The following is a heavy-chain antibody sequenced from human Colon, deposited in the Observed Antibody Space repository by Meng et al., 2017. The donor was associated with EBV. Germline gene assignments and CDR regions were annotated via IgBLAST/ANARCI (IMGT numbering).Heavy chain of an antibody. V-gene: IGHV4-34*01. Sequence: QQWGAGRLQPSETLSLAAPVDGGPSRGYHGSWIRQSPGKGLEWIGEINYSGRTIYNPSLKSRVTISVDTSNNQFSLKLSSVTAADTAVYYCGRPHLISVAGHFDYWGQGTLVTVSS. CDR3: GRPHLISVAGHFDY. J-gene: IGHJ4*02. D-gene: IGHD6-19*01. CDR2: INYSGRT. CDR1: GGPSRGYH.